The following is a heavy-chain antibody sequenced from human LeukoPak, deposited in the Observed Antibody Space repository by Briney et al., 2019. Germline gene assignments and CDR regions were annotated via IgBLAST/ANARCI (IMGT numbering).Heavy chain of an antibody. V-gene: IGHV3-30-3*01. CDR2: ISYDGSNE. J-gene: IGHJ4*02. CDR3: ARGGGRNFDY. CDR1: GFTFSGYA. Sequence: GGSLRLSCAASGFTFSGYAMHWVRQAPGKGLEWVAVISYDGSNEYYADSVKGRFTISRDNSKNTLYLQMNSLSVEDTAVYYCARGGGRNFDYWGQGTLVIVSS. D-gene: IGHD3-16*01.